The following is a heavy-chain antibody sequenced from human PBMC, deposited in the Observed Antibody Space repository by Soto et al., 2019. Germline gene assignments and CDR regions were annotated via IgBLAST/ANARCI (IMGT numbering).Heavy chain of an antibody. Sequence: DVQLVESGGGLVQPGGSMRLSCAASGFTFTNYWMHWVLQGPEKGLVWVSRIDNDGIYTSYADSVKGRFTISRDNAKNTLYLEMNNLRAEDTAVYYCGSVFEYWGQGSLVTVSS. J-gene: IGHJ4*02. V-gene: IGHV3-74*01. CDR3: GSVFEY. CDR1: GFTFTNYW. CDR2: IDNDGIYT.